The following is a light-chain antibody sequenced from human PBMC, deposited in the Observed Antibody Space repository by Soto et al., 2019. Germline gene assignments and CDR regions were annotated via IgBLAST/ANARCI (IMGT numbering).Light chain of an antibody. V-gene: IGKV3-11*01. CDR2: AAS. Sequence: EIVLTQSPATLSLSSGERATFSCRASQSVGSYLAWYQQKPGQPPRLLIYAASNRATGIPARFSGSGSGTDFTISISSPEPEDVAVYYCQQRSIWPRNTFGLGTMLEIK. CDR1: QSVGSY. J-gene: IGKJ2*01. CDR3: QQRSIWPRNT.